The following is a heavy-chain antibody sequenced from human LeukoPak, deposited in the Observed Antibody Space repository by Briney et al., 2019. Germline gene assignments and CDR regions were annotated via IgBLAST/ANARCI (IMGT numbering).Heavy chain of an antibody. CDR3: ARSDSGYQKPLDY. J-gene: IGHJ4*02. D-gene: IGHD3-16*02. Sequence: TSETLSLTCTVSGSSITGYYWSWIRQPPGKGLEYIGYIHFSGSTKYSPSLNGRVTISIDTSKNQISLKMTSVTAADTAMFYCARSDSGYQKPLDYWGQGTLVTVSS. V-gene: IGHV4-59*01. CDR2: IHFSGST. CDR1: GSSITGYY.